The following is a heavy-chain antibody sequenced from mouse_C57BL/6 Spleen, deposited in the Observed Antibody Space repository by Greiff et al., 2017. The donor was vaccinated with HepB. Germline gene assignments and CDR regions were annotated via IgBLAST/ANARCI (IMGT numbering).Heavy chain of an antibody. D-gene: IGHD2-1*01. CDR2: INPNNGGT. CDR3: ARDGRNYYSYDMDD. V-gene: IGHV1-26*01. J-gene: IGHJ4*01. Sequence: EVQLQQSGPELVKPGASVKISCKASGYTFTDYYMNWVKQSHGKSLEWIGDINPNNGGTSYNQKFKGKATLTVDKSSSTAYMELRSLTSEDSAVYYCARDGRNYYSYDMDDWGPGTSVTVSS. CDR1: GYTFTDYY.